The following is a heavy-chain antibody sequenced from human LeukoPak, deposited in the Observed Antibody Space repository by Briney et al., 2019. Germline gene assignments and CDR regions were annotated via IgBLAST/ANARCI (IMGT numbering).Heavy chain of an antibody. Sequence: PSETLSLTCGVSGGSIISSSYYWGWIRQPPGKGLEWIASMFYSGNTYYNPSLKSRVTMSVDTTENQFSLKLSSVTAADTAVYYCARHVVGNYDLLSFDYWGQASLVSVSS. CDR3: ARHVVGNYDLLSFDY. D-gene: IGHD2-21*01. CDR1: GGSIISSSYY. V-gene: IGHV4-39*01. J-gene: IGHJ4*02. CDR2: MFYSGNT.